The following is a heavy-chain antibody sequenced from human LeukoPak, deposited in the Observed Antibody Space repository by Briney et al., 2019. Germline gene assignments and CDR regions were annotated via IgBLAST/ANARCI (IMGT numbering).Heavy chain of an antibody. D-gene: IGHD6-19*01. CDR1: GGSISSYY. CDR3: AREVYGHSSGWYVGKGWFDP. V-gene: IGHV4-59*01. Sequence: SETLSLTCTVSGGSISSYYWSWIRQPPGKGLEWIGYIYYSGSTNYNPSLKSRVTISVDTSKNQFSLKLSSVTAADTAVYYCAREVYGHSSGWYVGKGWFDPWGQGTLVTVSS. CDR2: IYYSGST. J-gene: IGHJ5*02.